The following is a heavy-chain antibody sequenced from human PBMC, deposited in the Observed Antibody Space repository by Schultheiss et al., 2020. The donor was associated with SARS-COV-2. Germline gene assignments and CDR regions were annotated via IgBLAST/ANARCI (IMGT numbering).Heavy chain of an antibody. CDR2: IWYDGSNK. J-gene: IGHJ4*02. D-gene: IGHD1-26*01. Sequence: GGSLRLSCAASGFTFSSYGMHWVRQAPGKGLEWVAVIWYDGSNKYYADSVKGRFTISRDNSKNTLYLQMNSLRAEDTAVYYCTRHGSGSYDSVDYWGQGTLVTVSS. CDR1: GFTFSSYG. V-gene: IGHV3-33*01. CDR3: TRHGSGSYDSVDY.